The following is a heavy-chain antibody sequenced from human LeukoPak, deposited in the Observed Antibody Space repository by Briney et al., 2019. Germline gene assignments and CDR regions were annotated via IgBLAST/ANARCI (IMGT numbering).Heavy chain of an antibody. V-gene: IGHV4-61*01. Sequence: SETLSLTCTVSGGSVSSGSYYWSWIRQPPGKGLEWIGYIYYSGSTNYNPSLKSRVTISVDTSQNQFSLKLSSVTAADTAVYYCARVVVSATSYFDYWGQGTLVTVSS. CDR3: ARVVVSATSYFDY. CDR2: IYYSGST. J-gene: IGHJ4*02. D-gene: IGHD2-21*01. CDR1: GGSVSSGSYY.